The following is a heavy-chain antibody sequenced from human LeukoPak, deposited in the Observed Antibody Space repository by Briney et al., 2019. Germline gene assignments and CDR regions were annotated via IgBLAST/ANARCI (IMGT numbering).Heavy chain of an antibody. CDR2: IRYDGSNK. CDR1: GFTFDDYA. J-gene: IGHJ4*02. Sequence: GGSLRLSCAASGFTFDDYAMHWVRQAPGKGLEWVAFIRYDGSNKYYADSVKGRFTISRDNSKNTLYLQMNSLRAEDTAVYYCAKVQGRFLEWLSPSFDYWGQGTKVTVSP. D-gene: IGHD3-3*01. V-gene: IGHV3-30*02. CDR3: AKVQGRFLEWLSPSFDY.